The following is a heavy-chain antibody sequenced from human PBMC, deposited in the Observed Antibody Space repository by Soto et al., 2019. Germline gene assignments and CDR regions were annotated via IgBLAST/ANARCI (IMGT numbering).Heavy chain of an antibody. CDR2: IKEDGSAK. J-gene: IGHJ4*02. Sequence: PGGSLRLSCVDSGFTFSGSWMAWVRQAPGRGLEWVANIKEDGSAKYYVDSVKGRFTVSIDNAKNALYLQMNSLRAEDTAVSYCKRDGAYNCFDYWGQGTLVTVSS. CDR3: KRDGAYNCFDY. CDR1: GFTFSGSW. V-gene: IGHV3-7*01. D-gene: IGHD3-16*01.